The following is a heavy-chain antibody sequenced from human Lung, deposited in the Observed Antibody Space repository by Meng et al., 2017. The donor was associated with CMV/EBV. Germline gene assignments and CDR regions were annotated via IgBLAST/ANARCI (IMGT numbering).Heavy chain of an antibody. D-gene: IGHD3-22*01. V-gene: IGHV3-74*01. CDR3: ARSYYYDSSGYYYPFDY. CDR1: GFTFSSYW. Sequence: GGSXRLXCAASGFTFSSYWMHWVRQAPGKGLVWVSRINSDGSSTSYADSVKGRFTISRDNAKNTLYLQMNSLRAEDTAVYYCARSYYYDSSGYYYPFDYWXQGTXVTGAS. J-gene: IGHJ4*02. CDR2: INSDGSST.